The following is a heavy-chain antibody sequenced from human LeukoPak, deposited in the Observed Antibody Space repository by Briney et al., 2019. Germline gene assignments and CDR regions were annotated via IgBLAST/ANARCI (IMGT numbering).Heavy chain of an antibody. J-gene: IGHJ4*02. CDR2: ISSSSTYI. CDR1: GFTFSSYS. CDR3: ARALSGGFDY. V-gene: IGHV3-21*01. D-gene: IGHD3-10*01. Sequence: GSLRLSCAASGFTFSSYSMNWVRQAPGKGLEWVSSISSSSTYIYYADSMKGRFTISRDNAKNSLYLQLNSLRAEDTAVYYCARALSGGFDYWGQGTLVTVSS.